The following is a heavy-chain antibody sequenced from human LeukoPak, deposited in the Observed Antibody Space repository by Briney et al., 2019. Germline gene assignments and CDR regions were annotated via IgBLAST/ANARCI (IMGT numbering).Heavy chain of an antibody. Sequence: ASVTVSFKASGYTFTNYGISWVRQAPGQGLEWMGWISAYNGNTNYAQKLQGRVTMTTDTSTSTAYMELRSLRSDDTAVYYCARDSTSMVGFYYYGMDVWGQGTTVTVSS. D-gene: IGHD2-8*01. CDR1: GYTFTNYG. J-gene: IGHJ6*02. V-gene: IGHV1-18*01. CDR3: ARDSTSMVGFYYYGMDV. CDR2: ISAYNGNT.